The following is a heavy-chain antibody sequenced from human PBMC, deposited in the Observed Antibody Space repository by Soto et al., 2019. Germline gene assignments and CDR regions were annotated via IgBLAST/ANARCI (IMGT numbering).Heavy chain of an antibody. Sequence: GASVKVSCKASGYTFTSYYMHWVRQAPGQGLEWMGIINPSGGSTSYAQKFQGRVTMTRDTSTGTVYMELSSLRSEDTAVYYCARVPIRDGYNPEFDYWGQGTLVTVSS. CDR1: GYTFTSYY. V-gene: IGHV1-46*01. CDR2: INPSGGST. J-gene: IGHJ4*02. CDR3: ARVPIRDGYNPEFDY. D-gene: IGHD5-12*01.